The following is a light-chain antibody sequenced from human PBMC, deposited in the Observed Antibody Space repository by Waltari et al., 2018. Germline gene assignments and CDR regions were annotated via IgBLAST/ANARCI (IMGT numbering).Light chain of an antibody. CDR3: GTWDPRMSAGV. CDR1: SSNICNNY. J-gene: IGLJ3*02. Sequence: QSFLTPPPSVSASPVQKVTISCSGSSSNICNNYVFWYQQFPGTDPKLLIDVNNRRPSDIHDRFAGSRSGTAATLAITGRTTGDEAAYYCGTWDPRMSAGVFGGGT. CDR2: VNN. V-gene: IGLV1-51*01.